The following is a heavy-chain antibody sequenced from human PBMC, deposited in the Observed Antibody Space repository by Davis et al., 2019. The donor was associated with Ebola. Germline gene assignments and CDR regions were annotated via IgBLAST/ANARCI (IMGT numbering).Heavy chain of an antibody. D-gene: IGHD4-23*01. CDR3: ARPYLYGGNSHFDY. V-gene: IGHV3-74*01. Sequence: HTGGSLRLSCEASGFRFSSYWMHWVRQAPGKGLVWVSRIKTDGSLTGYGDSVQGRFTISRDNAKNTLYLQMDDLRAEDTALYYCARPYLYGGNSHFDYWGQGTLVTVSS. CDR1: GFRFSSYW. J-gene: IGHJ4*02. CDR2: IKTDGSLT.